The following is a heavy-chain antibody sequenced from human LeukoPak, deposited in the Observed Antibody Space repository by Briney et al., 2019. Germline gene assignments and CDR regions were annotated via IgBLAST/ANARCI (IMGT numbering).Heavy chain of an antibody. CDR2: TSSDLNVK. CDR1: GFTFRNYV. Sequence: GGSLRLSCAASGFTFRNYVIHWVRQAPGKGLEWVAVTSSDLNVKLYADSVKGRFTISRDNSRSTLYLQMNSLRPEDTAIYHCAREGYYGSGSPPSLYVDYWGQGTLVTVSS. CDR3: AREGYYGSGSPPSLYVDY. J-gene: IGHJ4*02. V-gene: IGHV3-30-3*01. D-gene: IGHD3-10*01.